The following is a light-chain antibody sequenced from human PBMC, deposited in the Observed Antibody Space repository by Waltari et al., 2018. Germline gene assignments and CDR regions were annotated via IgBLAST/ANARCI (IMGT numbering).Light chain of an antibody. CDR1: SSNIGAGYD. V-gene: IGLV1-40*01. J-gene: IGLJ1*01. Sequence: QSVLTQPPSVSGAPGQRVTISCTGSSSNIGAGYDVHWYQQLPGPAPKLLIYGNSKRPSGVPERFSGSKSGTSASLAITGLQAEDEADYYCQSYDRSLSGGYVFGTGTRVIVL. CDR2: GNS. CDR3: QSYDRSLSGGYV.